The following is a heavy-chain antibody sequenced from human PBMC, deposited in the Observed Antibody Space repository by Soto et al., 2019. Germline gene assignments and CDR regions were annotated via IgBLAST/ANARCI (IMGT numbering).Heavy chain of an antibody. J-gene: IGHJ4*02. Sequence: PGGSLRLSCAASGFTFSSYSMNWVRQAPGKGLEWVSSISSSSSYIYYADSVKGRFTISRDNAKNSLYLQMNSLRAEDTAVYYCASSGQLGNDYIVGYWGQGTLVTVSS. CDR2: ISSSSSYI. CDR1: GFTFSSYS. V-gene: IGHV3-21*01. D-gene: IGHD1-1*01. CDR3: ASSGQLGNDYIVGY.